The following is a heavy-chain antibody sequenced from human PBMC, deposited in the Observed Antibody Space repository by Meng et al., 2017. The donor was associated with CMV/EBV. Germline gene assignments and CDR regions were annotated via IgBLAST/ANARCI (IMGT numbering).Heavy chain of an antibody. Sequence: ASVKVSCKASGYTFTSYGLSWVRQAPGQGLEWMGWISAYNGNTKYAQKFQGRVTLTTDTSTSTAYMEVRSLRSDDTAVYYCARDNGARPGRPYYYYGMDVWGQGTTVTVSS. J-gene: IGHJ6*02. D-gene: IGHD6-6*01. V-gene: IGHV1-18*01. CDR3: ARDNGARPGRPYYYYGMDV. CDR2: ISAYNGNT. CDR1: GYTFTSYG.